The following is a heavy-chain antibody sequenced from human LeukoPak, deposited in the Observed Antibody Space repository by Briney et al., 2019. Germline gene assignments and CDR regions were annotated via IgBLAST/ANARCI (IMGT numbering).Heavy chain of an antibody. CDR2: ISAYNGNT. CDR1: GYTFTSYG. J-gene: IGHJ4*02. Sequence: ASVKVSCTASGYTFTSYGISWVRQAPGQGLEWMGWISAYNGNTNYAQKLQGRVTMTTDTSTSTAYMELRSLRSDDTAVYYCARDGRTPQYYYDSSGYTTTWGDFDYWGQGTLVTVSS. V-gene: IGHV1-18*01. D-gene: IGHD3-22*01. CDR3: ARDGRTPQYYYDSSGYTTTWGDFDY.